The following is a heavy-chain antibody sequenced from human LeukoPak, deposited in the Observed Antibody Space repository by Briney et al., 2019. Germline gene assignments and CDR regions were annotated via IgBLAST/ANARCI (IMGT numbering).Heavy chain of an antibody. J-gene: IGHJ4*02. CDR1: GGSFSGYY. Sequence: PSETLSLTCAVYGGSFSGYYCSSVRQPPGKGLEWIGEINHSGSTHYNPSLKSRVAISVDTCKNQFSLKLSSVTAAETAVYYCARGIGRTYSSSSYRDYWGQGTLVTVPS. V-gene: IGHV4-34*01. D-gene: IGHD6-13*01. CDR3: ARGIGRTYSSSSYRDY. CDR2: INHSGST.